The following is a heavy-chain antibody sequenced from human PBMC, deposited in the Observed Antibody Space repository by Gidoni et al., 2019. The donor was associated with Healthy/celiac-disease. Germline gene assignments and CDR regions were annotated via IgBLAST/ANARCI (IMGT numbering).Heavy chain of an antibody. CDR2: ISSSSSYT. D-gene: IGHD2-8*01. Sequence: QVQLVESGGGLVKPGGSLRLSCAASGFTFSDYYMSWIRQAPGKGLEWVSYISSSSSYTNYADSVKGRFTISRDNAKNSLYLQMNSLRAEDTAVYYCAREGGDGGYCTNGVCPFDYWGQGTLVTVSS. V-gene: IGHV3-11*06. CDR1: GFTFSDYY. CDR3: AREGGDGGYCTNGVCPFDY. J-gene: IGHJ4*02.